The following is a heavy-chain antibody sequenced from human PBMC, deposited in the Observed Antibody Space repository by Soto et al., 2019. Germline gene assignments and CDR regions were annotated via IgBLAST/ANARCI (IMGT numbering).Heavy chain of an antibody. D-gene: IGHD3-10*01. CDR1: VYTFTDLS. V-gene: IGHV1-24*01. Sequence: QVPLVQSGAEVKKPGASVKVSCKVSVYTFTDLSMHWVRQAPGEGLEWMGGFDPEKGKRIYAQNFQGRVTMPEDTCTGTAYMELSSLRSDDTAVYYCAASILRVWVLPHFDYWGQGTLVSVSS. CDR3: AASILRVWVLPHFDY. CDR2: FDPEKGKR. J-gene: IGHJ4*02.